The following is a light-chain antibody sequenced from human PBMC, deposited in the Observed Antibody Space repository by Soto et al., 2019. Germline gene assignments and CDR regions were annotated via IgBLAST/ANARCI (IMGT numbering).Light chain of an antibody. CDR1: QGIGVR. CDR2: SAS. J-gene: IGKJ1*01. V-gene: IGKV1-12*01. Sequence: QMTQSPSSLSASIGDRVTITCRASQGIGVRLAWFQQKPGKAPQYLIQSASTLQSGVPSRFSGSGSGTEFILTINSLQPEDVAIYYCLQVNSFPRTFGQGTKVDIK. CDR3: LQVNSFPRT.